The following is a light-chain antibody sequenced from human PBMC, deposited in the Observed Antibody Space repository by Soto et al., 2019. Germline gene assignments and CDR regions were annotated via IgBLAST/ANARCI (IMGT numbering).Light chain of an antibody. Sequence: DIQVAHSPSTLSASVAARVAIIGRASQSISSWLAWYQQKPGKAPKLLIYDASSLESGVPSRFSGSGSGTEFTLTISSLQPDDFATYYCQQYNSYWTFGQGTKVDIK. CDR1: QSISSW. CDR3: QQYNSYWT. CDR2: DAS. J-gene: IGKJ1*01. V-gene: IGKV1-5*02.